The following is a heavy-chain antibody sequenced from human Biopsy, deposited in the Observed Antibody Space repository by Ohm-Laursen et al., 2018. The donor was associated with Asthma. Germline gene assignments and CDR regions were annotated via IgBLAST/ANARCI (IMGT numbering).Heavy chain of an antibody. J-gene: IGHJ5*02. D-gene: IGHD6-19*01. CDR1: GGSISVSNW. Sequence: PGTLSLTCDVSGGSISVSNWWSWVRQPPGRGLEWFGFIHYSGSTSYNPSLKGGVTISVDTSKNQFSLKLSSVTAADTAVYYCARASVAASSNWFDPWGQGTLVTVSS. CDR2: IHYSGST. V-gene: IGHV4-4*03. CDR3: ARASVAASSNWFDP.